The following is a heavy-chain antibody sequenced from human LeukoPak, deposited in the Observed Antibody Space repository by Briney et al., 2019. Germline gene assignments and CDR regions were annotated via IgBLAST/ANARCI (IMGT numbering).Heavy chain of an antibody. V-gene: IGHV3-21*01. J-gene: IGHJ4*02. CDR3: ARGPCWGYSDY. CDR2: ISSSSTYI. CDR1: GFTVSSFS. Sequence: KPGGSLRLSCASSGFTVSSFSMNWVRQAPGKGLDWVSCISSSSTYIYYADSVKGRFTISRDNAKNSLYLQMNSLRAEDTAMYYCARGPCWGYSDYWGQGTLVTVSS. D-gene: IGHD3-16*01.